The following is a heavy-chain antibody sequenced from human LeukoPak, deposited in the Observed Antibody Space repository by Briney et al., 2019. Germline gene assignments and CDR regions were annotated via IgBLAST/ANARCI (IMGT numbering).Heavy chain of an antibody. J-gene: IGHJ6*03. CDR3: ARRRDSSTLFYSYYYMDV. D-gene: IGHD6-13*01. CDR1: GGSLSGYY. CDR2: INHSGST. Sequence: PSGTLSLTCAVYGGSLSGYYWSWIRQPPGKGLEWIGEINHSGSTNYNPSLKSRVTISVDTSKNQFSLKLSSVTAADTAVYYCARRRDSSTLFYSYYYMDVWGKGTTVTVSS. V-gene: IGHV4-34*01.